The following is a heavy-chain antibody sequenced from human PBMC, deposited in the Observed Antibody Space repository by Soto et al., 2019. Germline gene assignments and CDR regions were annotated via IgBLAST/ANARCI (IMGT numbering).Heavy chain of an antibody. V-gene: IGHV3-7*01. Sequence: PGGSLRVSCAASGLNISGYYMTWVRQSPGRGLEWVGNIKQDGSEKYYVDSLKGRFSISRDNAKKSLYLQMNSLRVEDTAVYYCARGRSDDYFDYWGQGTLVTVSS. CDR1: GLNISGYY. D-gene: IGHD2-15*01. CDR2: IKQDGSEK. CDR3: ARGRSDDYFDY. J-gene: IGHJ4*02.